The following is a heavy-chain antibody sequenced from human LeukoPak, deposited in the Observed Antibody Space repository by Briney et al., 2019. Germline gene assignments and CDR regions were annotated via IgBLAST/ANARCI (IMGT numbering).Heavy chain of an antibody. CDR2: INSSGTNI. CDR1: GFPFSFYD. V-gene: IGHV3-48*03. Sequence: PGGSLRLSCAVYGFPFSFYDMNWVRQAQGKGLEWVSNINSSGTNIYYEDYVKGRFSIYRDNAKSSLYLQMHSLRDEATAVYYCALLAVASYLDYWGQGALVTVSS. J-gene: IGHJ4*02. D-gene: IGHD6-19*01. CDR3: ALLAVASYLDY.